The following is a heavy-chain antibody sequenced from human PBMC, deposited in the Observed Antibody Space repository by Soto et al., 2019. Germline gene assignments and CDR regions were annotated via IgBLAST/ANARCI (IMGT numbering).Heavy chain of an antibody. CDR2: ISWNSGSI. J-gene: IGHJ6*02. V-gene: IGHV3-9*01. D-gene: IGHD3-10*01. Sequence: EVQLVESGGGLVQPGRSLRLSCAASGFTFDDYAMHWVRQAPGKGLEWVSGISWNSGSIGYADSVKGRFTISRDNANNSLYLQMNSLIAEDTALYYCAKDRGGSGRGCMDVWGQGTTVTVSS. CDR1: GFTFDDYA. CDR3: AKDRGGSGRGCMDV.